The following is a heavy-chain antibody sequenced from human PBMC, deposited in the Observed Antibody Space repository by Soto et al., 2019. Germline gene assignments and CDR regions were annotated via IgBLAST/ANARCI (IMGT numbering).Heavy chain of an antibody. V-gene: IGHV1-18*04. Sequence: ASVKVSCKASGYTFTSYGISWVRQAPGQGLEWMGWISAYNGNTNYAQKLRGRVTMTTDTSTSTAYMELRSLRSDDTAVYYCARGALSARPSDDAFDIWGQGTMVTVSS. J-gene: IGHJ3*02. CDR1: GYTFTSYG. D-gene: IGHD3-10*01. CDR2: ISAYNGNT. CDR3: ARGALSARPSDDAFDI.